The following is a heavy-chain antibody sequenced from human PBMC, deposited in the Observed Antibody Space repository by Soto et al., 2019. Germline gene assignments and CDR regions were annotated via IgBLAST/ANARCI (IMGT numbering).Heavy chain of an antibody. Sequence: QVQLQQWGAGLLKPSETLSLTCAVYGGSFSGYYWSWIRQPTGKGLEWIGEINHSGSTNYNPSLKSRVTISVDTSKNQFSLKLSSVTAADTAVYYCARASYGDYIHWGQGTLVTVSS. CDR2: INHSGST. V-gene: IGHV4-34*01. CDR1: GGSFSGYY. CDR3: ARASYGDYIH. D-gene: IGHD4-17*01. J-gene: IGHJ4*02.